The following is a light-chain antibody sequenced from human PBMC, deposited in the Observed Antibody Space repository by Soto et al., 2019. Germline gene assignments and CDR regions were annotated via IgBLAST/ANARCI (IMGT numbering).Light chain of an antibody. Sequence: DIQMTQSPSSLSASVGDRVTITCRASQTISTYLNWYQQRPGKAPKLLIYAASSLQSAVPSRFSGSGSGTDFTLTNSSLQPEDFATYYCQQSYSAPFFGPGTKVD. CDR1: QTISTY. CDR2: AAS. J-gene: IGKJ3*01. CDR3: QQSYSAPF. V-gene: IGKV1-39*01.